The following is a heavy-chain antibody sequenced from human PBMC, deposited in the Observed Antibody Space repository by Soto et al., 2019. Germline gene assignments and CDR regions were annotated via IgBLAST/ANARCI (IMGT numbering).Heavy chain of an antibody. CDR1: GGSISSYY. CDR3: AIVGCSSTKCHSFLGD. CDR2: ISYSGSA. D-gene: IGHD2-2*01. Sequence: QVQLQESGPGLVKPSETLSLTCTVSGGSISSYYCSWIRQPPGKGLEWIGYISYSGSANYNPSLRRLATSSVDTPNNRFSLKLNSVTAADTAVYYCAIVGCSSTKCHSFLGDWGQGTLVTVSS. J-gene: IGHJ4*02. V-gene: IGHV4-59*01.